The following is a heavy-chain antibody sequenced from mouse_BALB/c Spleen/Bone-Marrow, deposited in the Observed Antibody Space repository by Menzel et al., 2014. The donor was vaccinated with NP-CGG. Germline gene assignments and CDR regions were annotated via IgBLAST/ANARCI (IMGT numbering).Heavy chain of an antibody. J-gene: IGHJ2*01. CDR1: GFNINDTY. CDR2: VDPASDYT. V-gene: IGHV14-3*02. Sequence: EVKLVESGAELVKPGASVKLSCTASGFNINDTYMHWVKQRPEQGLEWIGRVDPASDYTKYDPNFQGKATITADTSSNTAYLQLSSLTSEDTAVYYCASLTGTRAYWGPGTTLTVSS. D-gene: IGHD4-1*01. CDR3: ASLTGTRAY.